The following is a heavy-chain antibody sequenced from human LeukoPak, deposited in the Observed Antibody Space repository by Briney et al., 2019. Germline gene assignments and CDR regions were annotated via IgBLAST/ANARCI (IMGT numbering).Heavy chain of an antibody. J-gene: IGHJ4*02. CDR1: GFTVSSNY. CDR3: ARGGEALVYEYYFDY. V-gene: IGHV3-53*05. D-gene: IGHD2/OR15-2a*01. Sequence: GGSLRLSCAASGFTVSSNYMSWVRQAPGKGLEWVSVIYSGGSTYYADSVKGRFTISRDNSKNTLYLQMNSLRAEDTAVYYCARGGEALVYEYYFDYWGQGTLVTVSS. CDR2: IYSGGST.